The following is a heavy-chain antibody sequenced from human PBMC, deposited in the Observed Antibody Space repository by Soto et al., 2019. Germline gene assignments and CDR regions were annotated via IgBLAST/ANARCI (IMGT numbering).Heavy chain of an antibody. D-gene: IGHD2-2*01. CDR2: INHSGST. J-gene: IGHJ5*02. CDR1: GGSFSGYY. V-gene: IGHV4-34*01. Sequence: QVQLQQWGAGLLKPSETLSLTCAVYGGSFSGYYWSWIRQPPGKGLEWIGEINHSGSTNYNPSLKSRLPRSVGASKNQLSQKLSSGTAADTAVYYCARRGCSSPSCSGCPWSQYSWFDPWGLGTLVSVSS. CDR3: ARRGCSSPSCSGCPWSQYSWFDP.